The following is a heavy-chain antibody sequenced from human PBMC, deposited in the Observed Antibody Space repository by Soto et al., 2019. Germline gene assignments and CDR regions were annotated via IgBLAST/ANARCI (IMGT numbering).Heavy chain of an antibody. Sequence: QVQLVQSGAEVKKPGASVKVSCKASGYIFTNHYIHWVRQAPGQGLEWMGIINPSGGSTNYLQKFQGRITMTRDTSTSTVYMELSSLRSEDTAVYFCARADYYDSSGFCYDCGGQGTLVTVSS. CDR2: INPSGGST. CDR1: GYIFTNHY. V-gene: IGHV1-46*01. J-gene: IGHJ4*02. CDR3: ARADYYDSSGFCYDC. D-gene: IGHD3-22*01.